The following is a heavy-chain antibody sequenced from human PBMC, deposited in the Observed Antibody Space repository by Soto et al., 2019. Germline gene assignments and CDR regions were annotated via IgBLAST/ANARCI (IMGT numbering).Heavy chain of an antibody. CDR1: GFTVRSQW. D-gene: IGHD3-16*02. CDR2: IKQDGSEK. Sequence: PWGSLRLSCAASGFTVRSQWMHWVRQAPGKGLEWVANIKQDGSEKYYVDSVKGRFTISRDNAKNSLYLQMNSLRAEDTAVYYCARDLMITFGGVIEPIDYWGQGTLVTVSS. V-gene: IGHV3-7*01. CDR3: ARDLMITFGGVIEPIDY. J-gene: IGHJ4*02.